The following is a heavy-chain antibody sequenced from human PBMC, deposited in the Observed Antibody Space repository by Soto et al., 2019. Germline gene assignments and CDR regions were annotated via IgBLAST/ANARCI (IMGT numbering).Heavy chain of an antibody. CDR2: MNPNSGNT. D-gene: IGHD6-13*01. Sequence: QVQLVQSGAEVKKPGASVKVSCKASGYTFTSYDINWVRQATGQGLEWMGWMNPNSGNTGYAQKFQGRVTMTRNTSKSKAYMELSSLRSEDTAGYYCARRAGIAYYYGRDVWGQGTTVTVSS. CDR1: GYTFTSYD. J-gene: IGHJ6*02. V-gene: IGHV1-8*01. CDR3: ARRAGIAYYYGRDV.